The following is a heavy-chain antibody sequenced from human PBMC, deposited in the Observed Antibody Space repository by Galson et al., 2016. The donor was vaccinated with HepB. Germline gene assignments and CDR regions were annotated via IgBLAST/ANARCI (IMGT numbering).Heavy chain of an antibody. CDR1: GDSINSTDW. CDR2: IFPSGTT. D-gene: IGHD2-15*01. Sequence: SETLSLTCLFSGDSINSTDWWSWVRQAPGKGLERIGEIFPSGTTNYNPSLKSRVTISVDKSKNQFSLKLSSVTAADPAMYYCARDRYCSGGTCGYYYMDVWGKGTTVTVSS. CDR3: ARDRYCSGGTCGYYYMDV. V-gene: IGHV4-4*02. J-gene: IGHJ6*03.